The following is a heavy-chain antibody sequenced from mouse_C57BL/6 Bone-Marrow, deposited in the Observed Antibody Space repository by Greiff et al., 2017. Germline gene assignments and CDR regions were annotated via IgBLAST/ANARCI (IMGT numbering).Heavy chain of an antibody. D-gene: IGHD1-1*01. CDR3: ARSKGLLRSYAMDY. Sequence: VQLQPSGAELARPGASVKMSCKASGYTFTSYTMHWVKQRPGQGLEWIGYINPSSGSTKYNQKFKDKATLTADKSSSTAYMQLSSLTSEDSAVYYCARSKGLLRSYAMDYWGQGTSVTVSS. J-gene: IGHJ4*01. CDR1: GYTFTSYT. CDR2: INPSSGST. V-gene: IGHV1-4*01.